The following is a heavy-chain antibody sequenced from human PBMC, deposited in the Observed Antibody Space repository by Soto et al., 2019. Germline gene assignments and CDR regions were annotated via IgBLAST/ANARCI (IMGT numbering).Heavy chain of an antibody. CDR2: VTGSGGST. Sequence: GGSLRLSCAASGFTFSSYAMSWVRQAPGKGLEWVSSVTGSGGSTYFADSAKGRFTTSRDNSKDTLYLQMNSLTAEDTAVYYCAKGGPRDGYKDFDYWGQGALVPVPS. CDR1: GFTFSSYA. CDR3: AKGGPRDGYKDFDY. V-gene: IGHV3-23*01. D-gene: IGHD5-12*01. J-gene: IGHJ4*02.